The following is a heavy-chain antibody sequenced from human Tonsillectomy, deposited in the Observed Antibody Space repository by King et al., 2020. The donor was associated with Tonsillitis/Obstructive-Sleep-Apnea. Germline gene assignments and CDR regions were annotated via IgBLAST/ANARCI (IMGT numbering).Heavy chain of an antibody. D-gene: IGHD2-2*01. CDR2: INHSGST. CDR3: ARGEYCSSTSCSRDDS. J-gene: IGHJ5*02. CDR1: SGSFSGSF. Sequence: VQLQQWGAGLLKPSETLSLTCAFYSGSFSGSFWSWVRQPPGRGLEWIGEINHSGSTNYNPSLKSRVTISVDTSKNQFSLRLSSVTAADTAVYYCARGEYCSSTSCSRDDSWGQGTLVTVSS. V-gene: IGHV4-34*01.